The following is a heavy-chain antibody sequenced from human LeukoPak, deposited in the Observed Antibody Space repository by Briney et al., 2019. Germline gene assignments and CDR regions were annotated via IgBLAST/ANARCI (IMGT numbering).Heavy chain of an antibody. D-gene: IGHD2-2*01. CDR1: GGSFSGYY. J-gene: IGHJ5*02. CDR2: INHSGST. CDR3: ARVHAYCSSTSCSPPP. Sequence: PSETLSLTCAVYGGSFSGYYWSWIRQPPGKGLEWIGEINHSGSTNYNPSLKSRVTISVDTSKNQFSLKLSSVTAADTAVCYCARVHAYCSSTSCSPPPWGQGTLVTVSS. V-gene: IGHV4-34*01.